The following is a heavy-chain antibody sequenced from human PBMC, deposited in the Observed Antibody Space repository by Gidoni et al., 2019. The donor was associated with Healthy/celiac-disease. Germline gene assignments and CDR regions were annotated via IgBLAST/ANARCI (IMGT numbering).Heavy chain of an antibody. CDR2: IIPIFGTA. Sequence: GLEWMGGIIPIFGTANYAQKFQGRVTITADESKSTAYMELSSLRSEDTAVYYCARAGSQGGYNRRFDYWGQGTLVTVSS. J-gene: IGHJ4*02. V-gene: IGHV1-69*01. CDR3: ARAGSQGGYNRRFDY. D-gene: IGHD5-12*01.